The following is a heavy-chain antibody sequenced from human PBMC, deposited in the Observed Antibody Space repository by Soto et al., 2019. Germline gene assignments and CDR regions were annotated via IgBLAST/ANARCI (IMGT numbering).Heavy chain of an antibody. D-gene: IGHD3-16*01. CDR1: GYTFTSYA. V-gene: IGHV1-3*01. J-gene: IGHJ3*02. Sequence: GASVKVSCKASGYTFTSYAMHWVRQAPVQILELMVWINAGNCNRKYSQKLQGRVTITGYTSAITSCMELISLISEDTAVYYCARDDYYIWGQGTMVTVSS. CDR3: ARDDYYI. CDR2: INAGNCNR.